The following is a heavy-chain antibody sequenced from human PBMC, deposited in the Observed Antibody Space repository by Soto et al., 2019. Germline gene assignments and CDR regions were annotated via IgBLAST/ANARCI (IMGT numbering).Heavy chain of an antibody. Sequence: SETLSVPCTVSGGSLSSYYWSWIRQPPGKGLEWIGYIYYSGSTNYNPSLKSRVTISVDTSKNQFSLNLSFVTAADTAVYYCATVGTPATGLYYFDYWGQGTLVTVSS. CDR1: GGSLSSYY. D-gene: IGHD1-26*01. CDR3: ATVGTPATGLYYFDY. CDR2: IYYSGST. J-gene: IGHJ4*02. V-gene: IGHV4-59*08.